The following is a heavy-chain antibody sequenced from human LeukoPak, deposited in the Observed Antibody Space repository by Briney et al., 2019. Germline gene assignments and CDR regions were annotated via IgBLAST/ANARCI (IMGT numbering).Heavy chain of an antibody. Sequence: SETLSLPCTVSGGPISSGGYYWTWIRPHPGKGLEWIGYIYYSGNTYYNPSLKSRVTISVDTSKNQFSLKLSSVTAADTAVYYCAREGTYGDSEVFDYWGQGTLVTVSS. CDR1: GGPISSGGYY. CDR2: IYYSGNT. V-gene: IGHV4-31*03. D-gene: IGHD4-17*01. J-gene: IGHJ4*02. CDR3: AREGTYGDSEVFDY.